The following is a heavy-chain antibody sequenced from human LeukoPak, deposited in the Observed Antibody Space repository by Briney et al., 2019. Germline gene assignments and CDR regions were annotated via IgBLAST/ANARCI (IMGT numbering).Heavy chain of an antibody. CDR2: FNPNSGGT. D-gene: IGHD2-2*01. V-gene: IGHV1-2*02. CDR3: ARGGLSSTSRFIDY. J-gene: IGHJ4*02. CDR1: GYTFTDYY. Sequence: ASVKVSCKASGYTFTDYYMQWVRQAPGQGLEWMGWFNPNSGGTNYAQKFQGGVTMTRDTSISTAYMELSRLRSDDTAVHYCARGGLSSTSRFIDYWGQGTLVTVSS.